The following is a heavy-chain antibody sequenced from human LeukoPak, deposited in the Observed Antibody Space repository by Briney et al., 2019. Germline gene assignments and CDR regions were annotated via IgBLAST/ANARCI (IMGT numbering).Heavy chain of an antibody. V-gene: IGHV1-69*13. CDR1: GGTFSSYG. CDR3: ARLDEYSSSSRYYGMDV. CDR2: VIPIFGTA. J-gene: IGHJ6*02. D-gene: IGHD6-6*01. Sequence: SVKVSCKASGGTFSSYGIGWVRQAPGQGLEWMGGVIPIFGTANYAQKFQGRVTITADESTSTAYMELSSLRSEDTAVYYCARLDEYSSSSRYYGMDVWGQGTTVTVSS.